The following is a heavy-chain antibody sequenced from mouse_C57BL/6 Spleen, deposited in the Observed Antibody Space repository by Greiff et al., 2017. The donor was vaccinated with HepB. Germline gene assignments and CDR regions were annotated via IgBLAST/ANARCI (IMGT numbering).Heavy chain of an antibody. V-gene: IGHV5-9-1*02. CDR3: TRERGMTAQANYFDY. CDR2: ISSGGDYI. CDR1: GFTFSSYA. Sequence: EVQVVESGEGLVKPGGSLKLSCAASGFTFSSYAMSWVRQTPEKRLEWVAYISSGGDYIYYADTVKGRFTISRDNARNTLYLQMSSLKSEDTAMYYCTRERGMTAQANYFDYWGQGTTLTVSS. J-gene: IGHJ2*01. D-gene: IGHD3-2*02.